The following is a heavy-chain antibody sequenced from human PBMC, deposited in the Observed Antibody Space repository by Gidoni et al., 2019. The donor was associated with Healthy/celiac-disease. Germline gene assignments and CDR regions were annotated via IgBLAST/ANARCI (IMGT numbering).Heavy chain of an antibody. Sequence: QVQLVQSGAEVKKPGASVKVSCKASGYTFTSYYMHWVRQAPGQGLEWMGIINPSGGSTSYAQKFQGRVTMTRDTSTSTVYMELSSLRSEDTAVYYCARSGYSGYDESYYFDYWGQGTLVTVSS. CDR2: INPSGGST. J-gene: IGHJ4*02. CDR3: ARSGYSGYDESYYFDY. V-gene: IGHV1-46*01. D-gene: IGHD5-12*01. CDR1: GYTFTSYY.